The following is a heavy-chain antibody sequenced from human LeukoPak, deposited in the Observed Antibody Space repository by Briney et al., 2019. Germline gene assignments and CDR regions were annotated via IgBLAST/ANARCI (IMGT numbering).Heavy chain of an antibody. Sequence: GGSLRLSCAASGFTFSSYAMSWVRQAPGKGLEWVSSISSSSSYIYYADSVKGRFTISRDNAKNSLYLQMNSLRAEDTAVYYCARVGYGDFLDYWGQGTLVTVSS. V-gene: IGHV3-21*01. D-gene: IGHD4-17*01. CDR1: GFTFSSYA. CDR3: ARVGYGDFLDY. J-gene: IGHJ4*02. CDR2: ISSSSSYI.